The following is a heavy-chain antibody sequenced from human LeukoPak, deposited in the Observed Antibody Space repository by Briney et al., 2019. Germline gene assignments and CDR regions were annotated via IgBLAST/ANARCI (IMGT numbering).Heavy chain of an antibody. J-gene: IGHJ6*04. Sequence: GGSLRLSCAASGFTFSSYSMNWVRQAPGKGLEWVSSISSISSYIHYADSVKGRLPISRDNAKDSLYLQMNSLRAEDTAVYYCARESVVVPAANYYGMDVWGKGTTVTVSS. CDR2: ISSISSYI. V-gene: IGHV3-21*01. CDR3: ARESVVVPAANYYGMDV. D-gene: IGHD2-2*01. CDR1: GFTFSSYS.